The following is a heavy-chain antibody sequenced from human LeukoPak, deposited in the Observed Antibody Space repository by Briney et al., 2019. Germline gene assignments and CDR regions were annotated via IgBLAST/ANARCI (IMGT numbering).Heavy chain of an antibody. D-gene: IGHD6-19*01. V-gene: IGHV4-39*07. J-gene: IGHJ4*02. CDR2: IYYSGNT. CDR3: ARGGAEYSSGQGY. CDR1: GGSISSSNYY. Sequence: MASETLSLTCTVSGGSISSSNYYWGWIRQPPGKGLEWIGSIYYSGNTYYNPSLKSRVTISVDTSKNQFSLKLSSVTAADTALYYCARGGAEYSSGQGYWGQGTLVTVSS.